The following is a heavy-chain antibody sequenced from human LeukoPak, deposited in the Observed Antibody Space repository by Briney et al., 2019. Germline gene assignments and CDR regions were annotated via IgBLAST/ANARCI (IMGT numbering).Heavy chain of an antibody. J-gene: IGHJ4*02. D-gene: IGHD3-9*01. CDR3: ARDFYYDILTGYYAPLIA. CDR2: IIPIFGTA. Sequence: SVKVSCKASGGTFSSYAISWVRQAPGQGLEWMGGIIPIFGTANYAQKLQGRVTITTDESTSTAYMELSSLRSEDTAVYYCARDFYYDILTGYYAPLIAWGQGTLVTVSS. CDR1: GGTFSSYA. V-gene: IGHV1-69*05.